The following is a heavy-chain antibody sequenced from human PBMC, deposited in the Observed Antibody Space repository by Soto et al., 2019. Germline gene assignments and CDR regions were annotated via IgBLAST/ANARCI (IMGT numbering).Heavy chain of an antibody. D-gene: IGHD3-10*01. CDR1: GFTFNNYA. V-gene: IGHV3-23*01. J-gene: IGHJ4*02. Sequence: GGALRLSCAASGFTFNNYAMGWVLQAPWKGLEWVSAITGSGSDTYYLDSVKGRFTISRDNSKNTLFLQVNSLRAEDTAIYYCAKLGSSAWSPHYYFDYWGQGTLVTVSS. CDR3: AKLGSSAWSPHYYFDY. CDR2: ITGSGSDT.